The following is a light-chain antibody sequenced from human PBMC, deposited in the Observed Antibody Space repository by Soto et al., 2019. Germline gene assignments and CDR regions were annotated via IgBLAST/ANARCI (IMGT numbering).Light chain of an antibody. Sequence: EIVLTQSPATLSLSPGERAALSCRARQRVGSHLALYQQKPGQPPRLLIYDASNRATGIPARFSGSGSGTDFTLTISSLETEDFAVYYCQHRTNWPPVTFGQGTRLAIK. CDR2: DAS. J-gene: IGKJ5*01. CDR1: QRVGSH. V-gene: IGKV3-11*01. CDR3: QHRTNWPPVT.